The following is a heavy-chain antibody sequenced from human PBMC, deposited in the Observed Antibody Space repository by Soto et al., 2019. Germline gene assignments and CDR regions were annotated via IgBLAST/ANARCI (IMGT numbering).Heavy chain of an antibody. CDR1: GFTVSNNY. Sequence: EVQLVESGGGLVQPGGSLRLSYAASGFTVSNNYMSWVRQAPGKGLEWVSVIFSDGSTSYADSVKGRFTISRDNSKNTLYLQMNSLRAEDTPVYYCACWIGFWGQGTLVTVSS. CDR3: ACWIGF. D-gene: IGHD2-2*03. V-gene: IGHV3-66*01. CDR2: IFSDGST. J-gene: IGHJ4*02.